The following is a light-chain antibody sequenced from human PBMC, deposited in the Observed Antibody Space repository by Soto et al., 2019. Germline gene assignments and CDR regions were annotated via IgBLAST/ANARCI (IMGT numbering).Light chain of an antibody. Sequence: ETVLTQSPGTLSLSPGERATLSCRASQSVSSSYLAWYQQKPGQAPRLLIYGASSRATGIPDRFSGSGSGTDFTLTISRLEPEDFAVYYCQQHGSSSYTFGQGTKLEIK. CDR3: QQHGSSSYT. CDR1: QSVSSSY. J-gene: IGKJ2*01. CDR2: GAS. V-gene: IGKV3-20*01.